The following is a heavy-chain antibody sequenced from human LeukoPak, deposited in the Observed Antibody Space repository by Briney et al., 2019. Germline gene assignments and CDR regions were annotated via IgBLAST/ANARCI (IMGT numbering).Heavy chain of an antibody. D-gene: IGHD4-23*01. Sequence: ASVKVSCKASGYTFTGYYMHWVRQAPGQGLEWMGWINPNSGGTNYAQKFQGRVTMTRDTSISTAYMELSRLRSDDTAVYYCAGRLMTTVVRDHFDYWGQGTLVTVSS. CDR2: INPNSGGT. J-gene: IGHJ4*02. V-gene: IGHV1-2*02. CDR3: AGRLMTTVVRDHFDY. CDR1: GYTFTGYY.